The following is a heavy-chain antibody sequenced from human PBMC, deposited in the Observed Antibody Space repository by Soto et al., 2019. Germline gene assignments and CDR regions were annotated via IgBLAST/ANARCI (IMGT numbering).Heavy chain of an antibody. J-gene: IGHJ3*02. CDR2: IYPGGVNI. V-gene: IGHV1-46*01. Sequence: ASVKVSCKAIGYSFTSHYMHWVRQAPGQGLEWMGTIYPGGVNIGYAQKFKGRVTMTRDTSTSTVYMELSSLRSEDTAVYYCARVGGSKETSPNDAFDIWGQGTMVTVSS. CDR1: GYSFTSHY. CDR3: ARVGGSKETSPNDAFDI. D-gene: IGHD1-26*01.